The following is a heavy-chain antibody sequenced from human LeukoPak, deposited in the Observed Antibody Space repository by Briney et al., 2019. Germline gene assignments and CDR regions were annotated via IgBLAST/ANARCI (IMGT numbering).Heavy chain of an antibody. V-gene: IGHV1-46*01. Sequence: ASVKVSCKASGYTFTSYYMHWVRQAPGQGLEWMGIINPSGGSTSYAQKFQGRVTMTRDTSTSTVYMELSSLRSDDTAVYYCARARQATIFGVVIPYYFDYWGQGTLVTVSS. CDR1: GYTFTSYY. J-gene: IGHJ4*02. D-gene: IGHD3-3*01. CDR2: INPSGGST. CDR3: ARARQATIFGVVIPYYFDY.